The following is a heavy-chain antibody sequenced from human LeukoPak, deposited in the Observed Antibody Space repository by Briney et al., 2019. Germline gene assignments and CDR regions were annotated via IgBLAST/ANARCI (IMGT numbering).Heavy chain of an antibody. J-gene: IGHJ6*02. V-gene: IGHV4-59*08. CDR1: GGSISSYY. CDR3: VGLPHYYGKDV. CDR2: IYYSGST. Sequence: SETLSLTCTVSGGSISSYYWSWIRQPPGKGLEWIGYIYYSGSTNYNPSLKSRVTISVDTSKNQFSLKLSSVTSADRAVDYGVGLPHYYGKDVWGQGTTGTGSS.